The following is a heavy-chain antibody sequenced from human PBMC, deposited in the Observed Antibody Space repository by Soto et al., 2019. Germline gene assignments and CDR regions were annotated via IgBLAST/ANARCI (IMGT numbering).Heavy chain of an antibody. V-gene: IGHV4-34*01. Sequence: PSETLSLTCAVSGLSFSGYYWSWIRQPPGKGLEWIGEIKHGGSNNYNPSLMSRVTISVDTSNNQFSLKLSAVTAADRAEYYCAKLSGPWNWFAPWGKGTLVTVSS. CDR1: GLSFSGYY. CDR3: AKLSGPWNWFAP. J-gene: IGHJ5*02. D-gene: IGHD2-15*01. CDR2: IKHGGSN.